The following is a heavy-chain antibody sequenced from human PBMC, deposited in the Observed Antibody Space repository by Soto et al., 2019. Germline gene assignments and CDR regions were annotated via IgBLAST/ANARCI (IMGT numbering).Heavy chain of an antibody. D-gene: IGHD2-2*02. Sequence: PWGSLRLSCAASGFTFSSYAIIFFRQSPFKWLEWVSAISGSGGSTYYADSVKGRFTISRDNSKNTLYLQMNSLRAEDTAVYYCAKDLYCSSTSCYTVVVYWGQGTLVTVSS. V-gene: IGHV3-23*01. CDR2: ISGSGGST. CDR3: AKDLYCSSTSCYTVVVY. J-gene: IGHJ4*02. CDR1: GFTFSSYA.